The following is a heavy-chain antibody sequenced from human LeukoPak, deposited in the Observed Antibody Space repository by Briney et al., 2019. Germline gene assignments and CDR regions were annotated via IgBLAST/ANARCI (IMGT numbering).Heavy chain of an antibody. CDR1: GGTFSSYA. CDR2: IIPIFGTA. D-gene: IGHD1-26*01. V-gene: IGHV1-69*13. Sequence: GASVKVSCKASGGTFSSYAISWVRQAPGQGLEWMGGIIPIFGTANYAQKFQGRVTITADESTSTAYMELSSLRSEDTAVYYCARGLGADNFDYYYGMGVWGQGTTVTVSS. J-gene: IGHJ6*02. CDR3: ARGLGADNFDYYYGMGV.